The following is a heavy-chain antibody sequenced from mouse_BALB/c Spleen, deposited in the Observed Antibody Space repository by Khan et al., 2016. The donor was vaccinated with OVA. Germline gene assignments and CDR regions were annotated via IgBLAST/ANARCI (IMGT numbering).Heavy chain of an antibody. CDR1: GFSLTGYG. J-gene: IGHJ4*01. D-gene: IGHD2-10*01. Sequence: QVQLQQSGPGPVAPSQSLSITCTVSGFSLTGYGVNWVRQPPGKGLEWLGMIWGDGSTDYNSALKSRLSISKDNSKSQVFLKMNSLQTDDTAGYYCARAYYANYREAMDYWGQGTSVTVSS. CDR2: IWGDGST. CDR3: ARAYYANYREAMDY. V-gene: IGHV2-6-7*01.